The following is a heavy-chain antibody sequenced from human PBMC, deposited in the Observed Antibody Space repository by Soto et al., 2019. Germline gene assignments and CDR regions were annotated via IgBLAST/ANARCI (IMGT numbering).Heavy chain of an antibody. V-gene: IGHV4-31*03. Sequence: SETLSLTCTVSGGSISSGGYYWSWIRQHPGKGLEWIGYIYYSGSTYYDPSLKSRVTISVDTSKNQFSLKLSPVTAADTAVYYCASQHSGSYYYFDYWGQGTLVTVSS. CDR2: IYYSGST. D-gene: IGHD1-26*01. J-gene: IGHJ4*02. CDR3: ASQHSGSYYYFDY. CDR1: GGSISSGGYY.